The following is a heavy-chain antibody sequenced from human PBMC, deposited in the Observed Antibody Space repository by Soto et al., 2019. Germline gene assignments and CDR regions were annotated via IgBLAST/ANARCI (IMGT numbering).Heavy chain of an antibody. V-gene: IGHV4-34*01. CDR1: VGAFIGYH. Sequence: PSETLSLTCGFYVGAFIGYHWSWIRQAPGKGLEWIGEINQSGSTNYSPSLKSRVTMSVDTSKKQFSLKLNSVTAADTALYYCATRDSYYGMDLWGQGTTGTVCS. J-gene: IGHJ6*02. CDR2: INQSGST. CDR3: ATRDSYYGMDL.